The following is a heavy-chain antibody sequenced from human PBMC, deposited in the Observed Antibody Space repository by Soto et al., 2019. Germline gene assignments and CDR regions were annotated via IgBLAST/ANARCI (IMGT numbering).Heavy chain of an antibody. CDR3: ARRSLYYDILTGFGPYYGMEV. Sequence: PSETLSLTCAVYGGSFSGYYWSWIRQPPGKGLEWIGEINHSGSTNYNPSLKSRVTISVDTSKNQFSLKLSSVTAADTAVYYCARRSLYYDILTGFGPYYGMEVWGQGTTVTVSS. CDR2: INHSGST. D-gene: IGHD3-9*01. CDR1: GGSFSGYY. V-gene: IGHV4-34*01. J-gene: IGHJ6*02.